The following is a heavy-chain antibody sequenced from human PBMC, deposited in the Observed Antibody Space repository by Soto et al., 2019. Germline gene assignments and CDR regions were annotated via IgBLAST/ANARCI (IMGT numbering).Heavy chain of an antibody. D-gene: IGHD2-15*01. J-gene: IGHJ3*02. CDR3: ARDHPVARDVFDI. Sequence: PSETLSLTCTVSGGSISSGGYYWGWIRQHPGKGLEWIGYIYYSGSTYYNPSLNSRVTISLDTSKNQFSLKLSSVTAADPAVYYCARDHPVARDVFDIWGQGTMVTVSS. CDR2: IYYSGST. V-gene: IGHV4-31*03. CDR1: GGSISSGGYY.